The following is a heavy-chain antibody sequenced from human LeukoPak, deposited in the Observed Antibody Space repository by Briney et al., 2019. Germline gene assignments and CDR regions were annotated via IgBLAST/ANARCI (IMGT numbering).Heavy chain of an antibody. J-gene: IGHJ4*02. CDR2: ISSSSSYI. CDR1: GFTFSSYT. V-gene: IGHV3-21*01. D-gene: IGHD3-22*01. CDR3: ARVLLATMIGPFGY. Sequence: PGGSLRLSCAASGFTFSSYTMNWVRQAPGKGLEWVSSISSSSSYIYYADSVKGRFTVSRDNAKNSLYLQMNSLRAEDTAVYYCARVLLATMIGPFGYWGQGTLVTVSS.